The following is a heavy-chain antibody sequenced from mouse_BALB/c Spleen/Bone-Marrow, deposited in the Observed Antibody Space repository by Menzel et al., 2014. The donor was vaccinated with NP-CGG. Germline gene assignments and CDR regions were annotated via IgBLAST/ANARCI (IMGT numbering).Heavy chain of an antibody. CDR1: GYSITVAYY. CDR3: ARDSRRGPFAY. J-gene: IGHJ3*01. CDR2: ISYDGSN. Sequence: ESGPGLVKPSQSLSLTCSVTGYSITVAYYWNWIRQFPGNKLEWMGYISYDGSNNYNPSLKNRISITRDTSKNQFFLKLNSVTTEDTATYYCARDSRRGPFAYWGQGTLVTVSA. D-gene: IGHD6-1*01. V-gene: IGHV3-6*02.